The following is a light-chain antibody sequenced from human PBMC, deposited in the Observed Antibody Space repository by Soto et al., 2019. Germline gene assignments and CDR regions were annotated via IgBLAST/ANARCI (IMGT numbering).Light chain of an antibody. Sequence: EIVMTQSPATLSVSPGERATLSCRASESVSNNLAWYQQKPGQAPRLLMYFASTRATGIPARFSGSGSGTEFTLTIRSLQSEDFAVYYCQQYNKWPLTFGGGTKVETK. CDR3: QQYNKWPLT. V-gene: IGKV3-15*01. CDR2: FAS. CDR1: ESVSNN. J-gene: IGKJ4*01.